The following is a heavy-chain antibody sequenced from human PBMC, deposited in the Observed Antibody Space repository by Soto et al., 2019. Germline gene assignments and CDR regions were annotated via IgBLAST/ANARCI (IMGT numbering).Heavy chain of an antibody. CDR1: GFTVSSNY. V-gene: IGHV3-66*01. CDR3: ASRGGYYYDSSGYPAHFDY. D-gene: IGHD3-22*01. J-gene: IGHJ4*02. CDR2: IYSGGST. Sequence: GGSLRLSCAASGFTVSSNYMIWVRQAPGKGLEWVSVIYSGGSTYYADSVKGRFTISRDNSKNTLYLQMNSLRAEDTAVYYCASRGGYYYDSSGYPAHFDYWGQGTLVTVSS.